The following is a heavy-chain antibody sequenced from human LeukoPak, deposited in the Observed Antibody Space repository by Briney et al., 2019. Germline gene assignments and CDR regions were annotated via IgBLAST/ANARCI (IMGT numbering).Heavy chain of an antibody. CDR2: FAGSDTTK. D-gene: IGHD3-22*01. Sequence: GGSLRLSCAASGFDFGAYEMNWVRQAPGKGLEWVAYFAGSDTTKYHADSVRGRFTISRDNAKKSLYLQMNSLRAEDTALYYCTTLGYHLDSWGQGTLVTVSS. J-gene: IGHJ4*02. CDR1: GFDFGAYE. V-gene: IGHV3-48*03. CDR3: TTLGYHLDS.